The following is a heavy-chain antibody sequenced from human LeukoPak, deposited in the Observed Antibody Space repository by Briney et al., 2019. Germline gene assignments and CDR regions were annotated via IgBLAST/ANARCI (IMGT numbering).Heavy chain of an antibody. J-gene: IGHJ5*02. CDR2: IYYSGST. CDR1: GGSISSYY. Sequence: ASETLSLTCTVSGGSISSYYWSWIRQPPGKGLEWIGYIYYSGSTNYNPSLKSRVTISVDTSKNQFSLKLSSVTAADTAVCYCARVRFLGVGWFDPWGQGTLVTVSS. D-gene: IGHD3-3*01. CDR3: ARVRFLGVGWFDP. V-gene: IGHV4-59*01.